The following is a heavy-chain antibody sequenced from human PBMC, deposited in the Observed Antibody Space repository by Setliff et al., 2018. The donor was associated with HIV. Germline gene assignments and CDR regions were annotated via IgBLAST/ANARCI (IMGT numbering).Heavy chain of an antibody. J-gene: IGHJ5*02. CDR1: GFTFSNYW. CDR3: ARDEWFGRFDP. Sequence: GSLRLSCAASGFTFSNYWMTWVRQAPGKGLEWVAHIKDDGSEEDYVESVKGRVTISRDNAKNPLYLQMNNMRVEDTAVYFCARDEWFGRFDPWGQGTLVTVSS. D-gene: IGHD3-10*01. CDR2: IKDDGSEE. V-gene: IGHV3-7*03.